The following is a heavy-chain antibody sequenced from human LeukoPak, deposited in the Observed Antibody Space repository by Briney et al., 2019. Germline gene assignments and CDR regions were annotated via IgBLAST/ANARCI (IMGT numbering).Heavy chain of an antibody. V-gene: IGHV4-34*01. Sequence: SETLSLTCAVYGGSFSGYYWSWIRQPPGKGLEWIGEINHSGSTNYNPSLKSRVTISVDTSKNQFSLKLSSVTAADTAVYYCARGLGAARLFDYWGQGTLVTVSS. CDR1: GGSFSGYY. CDR2: INHSGST. D-gene: IGHD6-6*01. CDR3: ARGLGAARLFDY. J-gene: IGHJ4*02.